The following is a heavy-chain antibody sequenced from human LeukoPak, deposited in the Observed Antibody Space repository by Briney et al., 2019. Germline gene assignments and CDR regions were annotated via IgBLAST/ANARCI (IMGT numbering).Heavy chain of an antibody. Sequence: GASVKVSCKASGYTFTSYGIRWVRQAPGQGLEWMGWISAYHGNTNYAQKLQGRVTMTTDTSTSTAYMELRSLRSDDTAVYYCAREAGSTPDYYYGMDVWGQGTTVTVSS. CDR3: AREAGSTPDYYYGMDV. CDR2: ISAYHGNT. J-gene: IGHJ6*02. D-gene: IGHD4-23*01. V-gene: IGHV1-18*01. CDR1: GYTFTSYG.